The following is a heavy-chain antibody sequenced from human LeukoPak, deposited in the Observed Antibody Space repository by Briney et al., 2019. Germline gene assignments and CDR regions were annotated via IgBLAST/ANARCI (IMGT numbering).Heavy chain of an antibody. CDR1: GGTFSSYA. CDR2: IIPILGIA. CDR3: ARATSNRGAVAGTDYGMDV. V-gene: IGHV1-69*04. J-gene: IGHJ6*02. D-gene: IGHD6-19*01. Sequence: SVKVSCKASGGTFSSYAISWVRQAPGQGLEWMGRIIPILGIANYAQKFQGRVTITADKSTSTAYMELSSLRSEDTAVYYCARATSNRGAVAGTDYGMDVWGQGTTVTVSS.